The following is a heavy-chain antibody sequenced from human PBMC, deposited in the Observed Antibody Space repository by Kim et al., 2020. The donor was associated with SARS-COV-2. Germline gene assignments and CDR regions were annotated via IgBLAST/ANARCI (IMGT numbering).Heavy chain of an antibody. CDR3: ARGDCDFWSGYYIPNWFDP. J-gene: IGHJ5*02. D-gene: IGHD3-3*01. Sequence: ASVKVSCKASGYTFTSYAMNWVRQAPGQGLEWMGWINTNTGNPTYAQGFTGRFVFSLETSVSTAYLQISSLKAEDTAVYYCARGDCDFWSGYYIPNWFDPWGQGTLVTVSS. CDR1: GYTFTSYA. V-gene: IGHV7-4-1*02. CDR2: INTNTGNP.